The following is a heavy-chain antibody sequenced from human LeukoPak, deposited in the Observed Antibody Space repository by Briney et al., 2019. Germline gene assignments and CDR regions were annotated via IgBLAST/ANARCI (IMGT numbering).Heavy chain of an antibody. CDR2: ISYDGSNK. J-gene: IGHJ4*02. V-gene: IGHV3-30-3*01. CDR1: GFTFSSYA. CDR3: AKFASDTKPPFDY. Sequence: GRSLRLSCAASGFTFSSYAMHWVRQAPGKGLEWVAVISYDGSNKYYADTVKGRFTISRDNSKNTLYLQMNSLRAEDTAVYYCAKFASDTKPPFDYWGQGTLVTVSS. D-gene: IGHD5-18*01.